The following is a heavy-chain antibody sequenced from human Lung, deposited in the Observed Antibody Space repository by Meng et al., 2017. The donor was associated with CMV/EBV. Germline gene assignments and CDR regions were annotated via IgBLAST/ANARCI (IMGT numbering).Heavy chain of an antibody. D-gene: IGHD6-13*01. V-gene: IGHV3-30*03. CDR2: ISYDGSKE. CDR3: ARGLKAAAGTREYYYGMDV. CDR1: GFTFRNYG. Sequence: GGSLRLXXAASGFTFRNYGIHWVRQAPGKGLEWLAVISYDGSKEYYADSVKGRFTISRDNSKNTLELQINSLRVEDTAVYFCARGLKAAAGTREYYYGMDVWGQGTAVTVSS. J-gene: IGHJ6*02.